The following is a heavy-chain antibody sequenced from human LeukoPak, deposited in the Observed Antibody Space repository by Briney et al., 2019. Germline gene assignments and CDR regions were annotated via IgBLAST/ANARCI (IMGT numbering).Heavy chain of an antibody. CDR1: GFTFSSYS. J-gene: IGHJ4*02. Sequence: PGGSLRLSCAASGFTFSSYSMNWVRQAPGKGLEWVSSISSSSSYIYYADSVKGRFTISRDNAKNSLYLQMNSLRAEDTAVYYCARAGLQWRYFDYWGQGTLVTVSS. D-gene: IGHD6-19*01. V-gene: IGHV3-21*01. CDR3: ARAGLQWRYFDY. CDR2: ISSSSSYI.